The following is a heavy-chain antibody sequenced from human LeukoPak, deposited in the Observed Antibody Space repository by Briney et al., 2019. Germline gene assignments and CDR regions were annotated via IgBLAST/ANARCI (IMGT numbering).Heavy chain of an antibody. CDR1: GGSIRNYY. V-gene: IGHV4-59*08. CDR2: VYYSGST. J-gene: IGHJ4*02. Sequence: SETLSLTCTVSGGSIRNYYWSWIRQPPGKGLEWIGYVYYSGSTDSNPSLKSRVTISVDTSKNQFSLKLSSVTAADTAVYYCARQQLPLRNIDYWGQGTLVTVSS. CDR3: ARQQLPLRNIDY. D-gene: IGHD2-2*01.